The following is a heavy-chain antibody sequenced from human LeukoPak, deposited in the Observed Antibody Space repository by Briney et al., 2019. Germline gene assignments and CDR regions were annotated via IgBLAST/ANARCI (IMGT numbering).Heavy chain of an antibody. Sequence: SETLSLTCAVYGGSFSGYYWSWIRQPPGKGLEWIGEINHSGSTNYNPSLKSRVTISVDTSKNQFSLKLSSVTAADTAVYYCAREQMTTVTTRGDWFDPWGQGTLVTVSS. J-gene: IGHJ5*02. CDR3: AREQMTTVTTRGDWFDP. CDR1: GGSFSGYY. V-gene: IGHV4-34*01. CDR2: INHSGST. D-gene: IGHD4-17*01.